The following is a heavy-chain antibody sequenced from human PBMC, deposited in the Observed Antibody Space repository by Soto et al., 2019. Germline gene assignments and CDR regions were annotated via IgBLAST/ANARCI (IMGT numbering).Heavy chain of an antibody. D-gene: IGHD3-10*01. CDR1: GFTVSSYY. CDR2: IYSGGST. J-gene: IGHJ4*02. Sequence: GGSLRLSCAASGFTVSSYYMSWVRQAPGKGLEWVSVIYSGGSTYYADSVKGRFTISRHNSKNTLYLQMNSLRAEDTAGYYWSEGEYFYCLGSYYNYWGQGTLVTVSS. CDR3: SEGEYFYCLGSYYNY. V-gene: IGHV3-53*04.